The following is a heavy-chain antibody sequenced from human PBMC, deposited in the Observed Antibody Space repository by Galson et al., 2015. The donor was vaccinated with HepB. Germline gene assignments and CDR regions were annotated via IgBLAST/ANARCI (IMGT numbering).Heavy chain of an antibody. CDR2: TYYRSKWYN. Sequence: CAISGDSVSSHSAAWNWIRQSPSRGLEWLGRTYYRSKWYNDYAVSVKSRITINPDTSKNQFSLQLNSVTPEDTAVYYCARGWDYYGSGSYYRRFDYWGQGTLVTVSS. V-gene: IGHV6-1*01. CDR1: GDSVSSHSAA. J-gene: IGHJ4*02. D-gene: IGHD3-10*01. CDR3: ARGWDYYGSGSYYRRFDY.